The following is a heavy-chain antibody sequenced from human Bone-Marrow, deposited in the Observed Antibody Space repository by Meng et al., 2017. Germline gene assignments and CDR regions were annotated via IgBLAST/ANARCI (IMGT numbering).Heavy chain of an antibody. D-gene: IGHD3-22*01. Sequence: HGEVQQWGAGLLKPSETLSLTCAVYGGSFSGYYWSWIRQPPGKGLEWIGEINHSGSTNYNPSLKSRVTISVDTSKNQFSLKLSSVTAADTAVYYCARVGVVVITPNWFDPWGQGTLVTVSS. V-gene: IGHV4-34*01. J-gene: IGHJ5*02. CDR3: ARVGVVVITPNWFDP. CDR2: INHSGST. CDR1: GGSFSGYY.